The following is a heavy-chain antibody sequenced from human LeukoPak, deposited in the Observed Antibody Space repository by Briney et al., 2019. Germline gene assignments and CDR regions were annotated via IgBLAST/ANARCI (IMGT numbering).Heavy chain of an antibody. D-gene: IGHD4-17*01. CDR2: ISGSGGGT. CDR1: GFTFSSNA. Sequence: GGSLRLSCAASGFTFSSNAMSWVRQAPGKGLEWVSAISGSGGGTYYADSVKGRFTISRDSSKNTLYLQTNSLRAEDTAVYYCARDGTVTIRAPLDNWSQGTLDTVSS. J-gene: IGHJ4*02. V-gene: IGHV3-23*01. CDR3: ARDGTVTIRAPLDN.